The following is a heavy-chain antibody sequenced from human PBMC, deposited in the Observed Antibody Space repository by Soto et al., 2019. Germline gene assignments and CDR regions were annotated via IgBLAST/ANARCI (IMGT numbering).Heavy chain of an antibody. CDR3: ARSIAVPSSHIDH. J-gene: IGHJ4*02. Sequence: PEETLSLTCRVSGGSMSGYYWSWIRQAPGKGLEWIGYVYYTGSTNYNPSLQSRVTISVDTSNKQFSLSLRLVTAADTAVYFCARSIAVPSSHIDHWGQGIRVTVSS. CDR1: GGSMSGYY. CDR2: VYYTGST. D-gene: IGHD6-6*01. V-gene: IGHV4-59*01.